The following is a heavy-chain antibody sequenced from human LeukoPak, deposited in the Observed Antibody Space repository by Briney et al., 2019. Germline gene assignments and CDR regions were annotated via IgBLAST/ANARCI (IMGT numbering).Heavy chain of an antibody. D-gene: IGHD3-16*01. CDR3: ARWGGTYKTYFDY. Sequence: ASVKVSCKASGYTFTSYDISWVRQAPGQGLEWMGYISVYNGNTIYAQKVQDRVTMTTDTSTSTAYMELRSLRSDDTAVYYSARWGGTYKTYFDYWGQGTLVTVSS. V-gene: IGHV1-18*01. CDR1: GYTFTSYD. J-gene: IGHJ4*02. CDR2: ISVYNGNT.